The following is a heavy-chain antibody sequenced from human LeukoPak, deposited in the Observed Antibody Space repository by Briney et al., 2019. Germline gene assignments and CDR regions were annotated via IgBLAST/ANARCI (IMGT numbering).Heavy chain of an antibody. V-gene: IGHV4-59*08. Sequence: SETPSLTCTVSGGSISSYYWSWIRQPPGKGLEWIGYIYYSGSTNYNPSLKSRVTISVDTSKNQFSLKLSSVTAADTAVYYCARPRRWDTAMAPFDYWGQGTLVTVSS. CDR2: IYYSGST. J-gene: IGHJ4*02. CDR3: ARPRRWDTAMAPFDY. CDR1: GGSISSYY. D-gene: IGHD5-18*01.